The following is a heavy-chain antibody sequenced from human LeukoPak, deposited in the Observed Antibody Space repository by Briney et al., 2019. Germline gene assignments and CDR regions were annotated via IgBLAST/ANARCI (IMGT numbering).Heavy chain of an antibody. CDR2: IRYDGSNK. Sequence: PGGSLRLSCAASGFTFSTHVMHWVRQAPGKGLEWVAFIRYDGSNKYYADSVKGRFTISRDNSKNTLYLQMNSLRAEDTAVYYCAKEGWFGELEYYYYYMDVWGKGTTVTISS. CDR3: AKEGWFGELEYYYYYMDV. J-gene: IGHJ6*03. V-gene: IGHV3-30*02. CDR1: GFTFSTHV. D-gene: IGHD3-10*01.